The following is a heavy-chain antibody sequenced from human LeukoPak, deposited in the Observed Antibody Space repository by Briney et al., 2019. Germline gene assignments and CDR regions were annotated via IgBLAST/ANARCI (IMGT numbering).Heavy chain of an antibody. V-gene: IGHV1-8*01. J-gene: IGHJ6*02. CDR1: GYTFTSYD. CDR2: MNPNSGNT. Sequence: ASVKVSCTASGYTFTSYDINWVRQATGQGLEWMGWMNPNSGNTGYAQKFQGRVTMTRNTSISTAYMELSSLRSEDTAVYYCARNSRKNYYYGMDVWGQGTTVTVSS. CDR3: ARNSRKNYYYGMDV. D-gene: IGHD1-14*01.